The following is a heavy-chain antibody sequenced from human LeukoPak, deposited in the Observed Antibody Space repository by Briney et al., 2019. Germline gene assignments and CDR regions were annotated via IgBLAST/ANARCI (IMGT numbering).Heavy chain of an antibody. V-gene: IGHV1-2*02. J-gene: IGHJ4*02. CDR1: GYTFTGYY. CDR2: INPNSGGT. Sequence: ASVKVSCKASGYTFTGYYIHWVRQAPGQGLEWMGWINPNSGGTSYAQKFQGRVTVTRDTSTSTVHMELSGLRSEDTAVYYCARDQEGFDYWGQGTLVTVSS. CDR3: ARDQEGFDY.